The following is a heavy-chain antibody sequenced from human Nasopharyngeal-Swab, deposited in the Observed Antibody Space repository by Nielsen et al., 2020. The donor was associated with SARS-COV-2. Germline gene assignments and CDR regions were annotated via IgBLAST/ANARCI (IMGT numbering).Heavy chain of an antibody. D-gene: IGHD3-22*01. CDR3: ARGPPDYYDVSGYYA. V-gene: IGHV4-39*07. CDR2: RYYSGSV. Sequence: SETLSLTCTVSGDSITSNSYFWGWIRQSPGQGLEWIGNRYYSGSVYYNPSLKSRVTISLDTSKNQLSLHLTSVTAADTATHFCARGPPDYYDVSGYYAWGQGILVTVSS. J-gene: IGHJ5*02. CDR1: GDSITSNSYF.